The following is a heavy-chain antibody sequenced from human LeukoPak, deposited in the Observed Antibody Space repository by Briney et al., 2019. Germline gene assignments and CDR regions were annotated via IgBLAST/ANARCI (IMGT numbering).Heavy chain of an antibody. CDR1: GGSISSSSYY. D-gene: IGHD5-18*01. Sequence: PSETLSLTCTVSGGSISSSSYYWGWIRQPPGKGLEWIGSIYYSGSTYYNPSLKSRVTISVDTSKNQFSLKLSSVTAADTAVYYCARDQLSDTAMVNSNWFDPWGQGTLVTVSS. CDR2: IYYSGST. CDR3: ARDQLSDTAMVNSNWFDP. V-gene: IGHV4-39*07. J-gene: IGHJ5*02.